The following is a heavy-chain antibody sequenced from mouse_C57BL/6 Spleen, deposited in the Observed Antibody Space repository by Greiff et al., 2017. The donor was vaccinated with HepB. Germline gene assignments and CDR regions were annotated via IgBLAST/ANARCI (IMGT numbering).Heavy chain of an antibody. D-gene: IGHD2-3*01. CDR3: AREGWLPRFAY. V-gene: IGHV1-26*01. Sequence: EVQLQQSGPELVKPGASVKISCKASGYTFTDYYMNWVKQSHGKSLEWIGDINPNNGGTSYNQKFKGKATLTVDKSSSTAYMELRSLTSEDSAVYYCAREGWLPRFAYWGQGTLVTVSA. J-gene: IGHJ3*01. CDR2: INPNNGGT. CDR1: GYTFTDYY.